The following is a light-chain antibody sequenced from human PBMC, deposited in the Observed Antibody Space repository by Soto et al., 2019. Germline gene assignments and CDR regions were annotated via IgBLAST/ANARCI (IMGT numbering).Light chain of an antibody. CDR3: QQYGSSPWT. CDR1: QSVSSNY. V-gene: IGKV3-20*01. CDR2: GAS. J-gene: IGKJ1*01. Sequence: EIVLTQSPGTLSLSPGERATLSCRASQSVSSNYLAWYQQKPGQAPRLLIYGASSRATGIPDRFSGSESGTDLTLTISRLEPEDFAVYYCQQYGSSPWTFGQGTKVEIK.